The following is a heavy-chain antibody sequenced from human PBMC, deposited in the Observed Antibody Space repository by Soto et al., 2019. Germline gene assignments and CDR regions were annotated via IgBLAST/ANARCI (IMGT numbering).Heavy chain of an antibody. J-gene: IGHJ6*02. CDR2: ISAYNGNT. CDR3: ARVTMVRGVIRYYYYGMDV. V-gene: IGHV1-18*01. Sequence: GASVKVSCKASGYTFTSYGISWGRQAPGQGLEWKGWISAYNGNTNYAQKLQGRVTMTPYTSTSTAYMELRSLRSDDTAVYYCARVTMVRGVIRYYYYGMDVWGQGTTVTVSS. CDR1: GYTFTSYG. D-gene: IGHD3-10*01.